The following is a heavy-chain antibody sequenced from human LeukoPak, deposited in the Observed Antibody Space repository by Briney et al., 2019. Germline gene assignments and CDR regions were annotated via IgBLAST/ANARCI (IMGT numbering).Heavy chain of an antibody. CDR3: ASPSDYFDY. Sequence: GRSLRLSCAASGFTFSSYEMNWVRQAPGKGLEWVSYISSSGSTIYYADSVKGRFTISRDNAKNSLYLQMNSLRAEDTAVYNCASPSDYFDYWGQGTLVTVSS. D-gene: IGHD2-2*01. V-gene: IGHV3-48*03. CDR1: GFTFSSYE. CDR2: ISSSGSTI. J-gene: IGHJ4*02.